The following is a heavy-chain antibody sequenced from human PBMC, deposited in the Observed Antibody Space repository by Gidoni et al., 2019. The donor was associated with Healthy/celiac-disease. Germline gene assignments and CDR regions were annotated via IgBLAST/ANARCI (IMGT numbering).Heavy chain of an antibody. CDR1: GGSISSSY. CDR2: IYYSGST. D-gene: IGHD3-3*01. Sequence: QVQLQESGPGLVKPSETLSLTCTVSGGSISSSYWSWIRQPPGKGLEWIGYIYYSGSTNYNPSLKSRVTISVDTSKNQFSLKLSSVTAADTAVYYCARHSTTYYDFWSGYPNAFDIWGQGTMVTVSS. CDR3: ARHSTTYYDFWSGYPNAFDI. J-gene: IGHJ3*02. V-gene: IGHV4-59*01.